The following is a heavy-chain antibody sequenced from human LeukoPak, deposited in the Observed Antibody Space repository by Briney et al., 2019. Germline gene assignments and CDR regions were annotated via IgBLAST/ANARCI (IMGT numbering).Heavy chain of an antibody. D-gene: IGHD6-13*01. CDR1: GFTFSSYA. V-gene: IGHV3-30-3*01. CDR2: ISYDGSNK. J-gene: IGHJ4*02. Sequence: GGSLRLSCAASGFTFSSYAMHWVRQAPGKGLEWVAVISYDGSNKYYADSVKGRFTISRDNSKNTLYLQMNSLRAEDTAVYYCARDKSEGIAAALDYWGQGTLVTVSS. CDR3: ARDKSEGIAAALDY.